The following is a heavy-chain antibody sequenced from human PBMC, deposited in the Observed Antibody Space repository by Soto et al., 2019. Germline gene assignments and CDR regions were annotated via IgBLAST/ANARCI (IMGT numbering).Heavy chain of an antibody. J-gene: IGHJ6*03. V-gene: IGHV4-59*01. CDR1: GGSISRYY. D-gene: IGHD3-16*01. CDR2: IYYSGST. CDR3: AREGDYYYYMDV. Sequence: QVQLQESGPGLVKPSETLSLTCTVSGGSISRYYWSWIRQPPGKGLEWIGYIYYSGSTNYNPSLNSRVTISVDTSKNQFSLKLSSVTAADTAVYYCAREGDYYYYMDVWGKGTTVTVSS.